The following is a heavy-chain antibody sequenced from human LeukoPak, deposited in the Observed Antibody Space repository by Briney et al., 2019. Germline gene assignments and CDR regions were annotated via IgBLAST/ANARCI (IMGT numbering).Heavy chain of an antibody. CDR1: GFTFSSYA. CDR2: ISGSGGST. D-gene: IGHD6-19*01. J-gene: IGHJ4*02. CDR3: AKDKWLVSRVFDY. Sequence: GGSLRPSCAASGFTFSSYAMSWVRQAPGKGLEWVSAISGSGGSTYYADSVKGRFTTSRDNSKNTLYLQMNSLRAEDTAVYYCAKDKWLVSRVFDYWGQGTLVTVSS. V-gene: IGHV3-23*01.